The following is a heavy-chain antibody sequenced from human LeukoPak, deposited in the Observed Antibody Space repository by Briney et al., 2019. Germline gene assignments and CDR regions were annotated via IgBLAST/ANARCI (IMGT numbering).Heavy chain of an antibody. CDR1: GFTLSSYA. D-gene: IGHD3-3*01. CDR2: ISGSGGST. J-gene: IGHJ4*02. CDR3: AKDTDFWSGYPFDY. V-gene: IGHV3-23*01. Sequence: LPGGSLRLSCAASGFTLSSYAMSWVRQAPGKGLEWVSAISGSGGSTYYADSVKGRFTISRDNSKNTLYLQMNSLRAEDTAVYYCAKDTDFWSGYPFDYWGQGTLVTVSS.